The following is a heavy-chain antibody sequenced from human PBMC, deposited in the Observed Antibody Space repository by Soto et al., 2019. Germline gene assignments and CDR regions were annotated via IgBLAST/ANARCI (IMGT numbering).Heavy chain of an antibody. D-gene: IGHD4-17*01. CDR3: GRGNYGDYYYGMDV. Sequence: SETLSLTCTVSGGSINYSYWTWIRQPPGKGLEWIGYISYTGSANYNASLKSRLTISVDTSKNQFFLKLSSVPAADTALSYCGRGNYGDYYYGMDVWGQGTTVTVSS. V-gene: IGHV4-59*01. J-gene: IGHJ6*01. CDR1: GGSINYSY. CDR2: ISYTGSA.